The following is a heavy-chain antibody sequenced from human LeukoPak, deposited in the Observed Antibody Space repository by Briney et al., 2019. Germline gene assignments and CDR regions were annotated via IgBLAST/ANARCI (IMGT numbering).Heavy chain of an antibody. CDR2: INPSGGSR. Sequence: ASVKVSCKASGYTFTGYYMHWVRQAPGQGLEWMGIINPSGGSRSYAQKFQGRVTMTRDTSTSTVYMELSSLRSEDTAVYYCAREGWAPYSTSQALGFDYWGQGTLVTVSS. J-gene: IGHJ4*02. V-gene: IGHV1-46*01. D-gene: IGHD6-13*01. CDR1: GYTFTGYY. CDR3: AREGWAPYSTSQALGFDY.